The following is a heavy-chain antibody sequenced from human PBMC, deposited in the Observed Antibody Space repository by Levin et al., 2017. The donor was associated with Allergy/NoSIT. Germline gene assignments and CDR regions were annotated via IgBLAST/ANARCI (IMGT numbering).Heavy chain of an antibody. CDR1: GASISRSNW. CDR3: ARGYCSGSSCDHPLGTYYFDD. J-gene: IGHJ4*02. CDR2: IYHSGSS. V-gene: IGHV4-4*02. D-gene: IGHD2-15*01. Sequence: SETLSLTCAVSGASISRSNWWGWVRQPPGKGLEWIGEIYHSGSSNYNPSLKSRVTISLDKSKNQFSLKLSSVTAADTAVYYCARGYCSGSSCDHPLGTYYFDDWGQGTLVTVSS.